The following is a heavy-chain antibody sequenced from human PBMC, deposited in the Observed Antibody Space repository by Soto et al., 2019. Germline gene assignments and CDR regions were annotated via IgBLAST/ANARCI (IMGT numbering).Heavy chain of an antibody. V-gene: IGHV1-46*01. CDR2: IDPSGGST. J-gene: IGHJ4*02. CDR1: GFILTSYY. CDR3: ARTEQWLVPPFDY. D-gene: IGHD6-19*01. Sequence: GASVKVSCKASGFILTSYYMHWVRQAPGQGLEWMGIIDPSGGSTTDAQKFQGRITMTRDTPTSTVYMELSSLRSEDTAVYYCARTEQWLVPPFDYWGQGTLVTVSS.